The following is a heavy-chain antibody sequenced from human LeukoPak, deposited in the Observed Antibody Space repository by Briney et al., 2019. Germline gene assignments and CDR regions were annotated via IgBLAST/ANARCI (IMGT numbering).Heavy chain of an antibody. CDR1: GFTFSSYA. CDR3: AKVGTSGYVLYYFDY. CDR2: ISGSGGST. V-gene: IGHV3-23*01. Sequence: GGSLRLSCAASGFTFSSYAMSWVRQAPGKGLEWVSAISGSGGSTYYADSVKGRFTISRDNSKNTLYLQMSSLRAEGTAVYYCAKVGTSGYVLYYFDYWGQGTLVTVSS. J-gene: IGHJ4*02. D-gene: IGHD5-12*01.